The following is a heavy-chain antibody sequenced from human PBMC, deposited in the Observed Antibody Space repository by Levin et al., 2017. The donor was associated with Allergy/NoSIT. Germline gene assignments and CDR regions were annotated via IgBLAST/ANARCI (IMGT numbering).Heavy chain of an antibody. J-gene: IGHJ4*02. V-gene: IGHV3-7*01. D-gene: IGHD3-10*01. CDR2: IKQDGSDK. CDR1: GFTFRTFW. Sequence: GGSLRLSCAASGFTFRTFWMSWVRQAPGKGPEWVANIKQDGSDKYYVDSVEGRFTVSRDNAKNSLYLQMNSLRVEDTAVYYCARDPDGEDEYFDFWGQGTLVTVSS. CDR3: ARDPDGEDEYFDF.